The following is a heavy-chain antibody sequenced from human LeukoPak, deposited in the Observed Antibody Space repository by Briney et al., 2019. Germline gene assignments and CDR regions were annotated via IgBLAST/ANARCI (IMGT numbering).Heavy chain of an antibody. CDR2: ISYDGSDK. D-gene: IGHD4-17*01. Sequence: GGSLRLSCAASKFSFSSYTMHWVRQAPGKGLEWVAVISYDGSDKYYADSVKGRFTISRDNSKNTLYLQMNSLRAEDTAVYCCARGPRPIGDYTLYYFYYYMDVWGKGTTVTVSS. J-gene: IGHJ6*03. V-gene: IGHV3-30*04. CDR1: KFSFSSYT. CDR3: ARGPRPIGDYTLYYFYYYMDV.